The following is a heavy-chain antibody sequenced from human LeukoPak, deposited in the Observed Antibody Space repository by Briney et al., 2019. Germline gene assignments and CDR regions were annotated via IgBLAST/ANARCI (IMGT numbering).Heavy chain of an antibody. CDR3: AKDLTYGSGKELDY. J-gene: IGHJ4*02. D-gene: IGHD3-10*01. V-gene: IGHV4-31*03. Sequence: PSQTLSLTCTVSGGSISSGGYSWSWIRQHPGKGLEWIGYIYYSGSTYYNPSLESRVTISVDTSKNQFSLKLSSVTAADTAVYYCAKDLTYGSGKELDYWGQGTLVTVSS. CDR1: GGSISSGGYS. CDR2: IYYSGST.